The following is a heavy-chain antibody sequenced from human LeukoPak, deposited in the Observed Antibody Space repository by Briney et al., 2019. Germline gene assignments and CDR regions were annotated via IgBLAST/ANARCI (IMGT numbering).Heavy chain of an antibody. Sequence: SETLSLTCAVYGGSLSGYYWSWIRQPPGKGLEWIGEINHSGSTNYNPSLKSRVTISVDTSKNQFSLKLSSVTAADTAVYYCARGARGYYYYGMDVWGQGTTVTVSS. CDR1: GGSLSGYY. CDR2: INHSGST. J-gene: IGHJ6*02. CDR3: ARGARGYYYYGMDV. V-gene: IGHV4-34*01.